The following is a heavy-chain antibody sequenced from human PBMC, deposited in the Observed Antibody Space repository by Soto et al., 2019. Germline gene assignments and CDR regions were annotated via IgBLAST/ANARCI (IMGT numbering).Heavy chain of an antibody. CDR1: GGSFGTSY. V-gene: IGHV4-34*01. D-gene: IGHD4-4*01. Sequence: QVHLQQWGAGLLKPSETLSLTCGVSGGSFGTSYWAWIRQSPEKGLDGIGEINHNGDSNYNPTLKVRVSISLDITETQISLNLTPEAAAPTAGYYCASVTTFPDAVYIWGQGTQVIVSS. CDR2: INHNGDS. CDR3: ASVTTFPDAVYI. J-gene: IGHJ3*02.